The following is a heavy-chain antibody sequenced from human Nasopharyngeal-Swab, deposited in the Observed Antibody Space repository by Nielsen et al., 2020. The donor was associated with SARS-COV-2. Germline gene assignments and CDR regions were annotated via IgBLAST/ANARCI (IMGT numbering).Heavy chain of an antibody. D-gene: IGHD2-2*01. CDR3: AKDDGEVGYCSSTSCYYYGMDV. CDR1: GFTFSSYA. CDR2: ISGSGGST. Sequence: GESLKISCAASGFTFSSYAMSWVRQAPGKGLEWVSAISGSGGSTYYADSVKGRFTISRDNSKNTRYLQMNSLRAEDTAVYYCAKDDGEVGYCSSTSCYYYGMDVWGQGTTVTVSS. J-gene: IGHJ6*02. V-gene: IGHV3-23*01.